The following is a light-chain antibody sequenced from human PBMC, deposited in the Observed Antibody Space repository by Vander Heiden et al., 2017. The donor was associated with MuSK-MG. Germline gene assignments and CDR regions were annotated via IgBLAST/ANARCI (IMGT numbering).Light chain of an antibody. CDR3: QQSDNNDHVL. J-gene: IGLJ2*01. CDR2: YDS. CDR1: NIGSKN. V-gene: IGLV3-21*03. Sequence: SYVLTPPPSVSVAPGKTAMITCVRNNIGSKNVHCYKQRQAHQPRLVVKYDSDRPSGIPERGSASNSGNNATTHTISVEAGNDADDYCQQSDNNDHVLFGGGTKLTVL.